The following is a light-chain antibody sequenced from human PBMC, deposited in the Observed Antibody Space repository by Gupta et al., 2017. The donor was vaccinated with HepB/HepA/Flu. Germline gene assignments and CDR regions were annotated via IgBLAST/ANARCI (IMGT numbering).Light chain of an antibody. V-gene: IGKV1-27*01. J-gene: IGKJ1*01. CDR3: QKDNASPQ. CDR1: QAMSNF. CDR2: AAS. Sequence: DVQMTQSPSSLSASVGDRVTITCRASQAMSNFLAWYQQKPGKVPKLLISAASILQSGVPSRFSGSGSGTDFPFTSSNLQPEDVATYYWQKDNASPQFGQGTTVEI.